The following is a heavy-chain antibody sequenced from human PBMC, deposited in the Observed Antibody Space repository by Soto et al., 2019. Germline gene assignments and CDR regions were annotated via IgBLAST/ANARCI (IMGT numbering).Heavy chain of an antibody. V-gene: IGHV3-7*01. Sequence: GGSLRLSCAASGFTFSSYWMSWVRQAPGKGLEWVANIKQDGSEKYYADSVKGRFTISRDNSKNTLYLQMNSLRAEDTAVYYCARERTRDIDYWGQGTLVTVSS. D-gene: IGHD4-17*01. CDR2: IKQDGSEK. CDR1: GFTFSSYW. CDR3: ARERTRDIDY. J-gene: IGHJ4*02.